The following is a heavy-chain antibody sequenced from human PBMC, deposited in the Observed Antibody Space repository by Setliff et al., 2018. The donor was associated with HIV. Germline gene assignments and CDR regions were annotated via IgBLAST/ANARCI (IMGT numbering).Heavy chain of an antibody. J-gene: IGHJ3*02. CDR1: GGTFSSYA. Sequence: ASVKVSCKASGGTFSSYAISWVRQAPGQGLEWMGTIIPILDIANYAQRFQGRVTITADKSTRTAYMELSSLRSEDTAVYYCTRDQDGDSAEDDTAGGFDIWGQGTKVTVSS. CDR2: IIPILDIA. V-gene: IGHV1-69*04. D-gene: IGHD6-13*01. CDR3: TRDQDGDSAEDDTAGGFDI.